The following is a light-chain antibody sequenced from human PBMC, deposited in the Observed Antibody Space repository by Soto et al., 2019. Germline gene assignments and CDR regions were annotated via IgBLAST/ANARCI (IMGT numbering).Light chain of an antibody. CDR3: CSYAGSPRYV. J-gene: IGLJ1*01. CDR2: YVS. V-gene: IGLV2-11*01. Sequence: QSALTQPRSVSGSPGQSVTISCTGTSSDVGGYNYVSWYQQHPGKAPKVMIYYVSERPSGVPDRFSGSKSGNTASLTISGLQAEDEADYYCCSYAGSPRYVLGTGTKVTV. CDR1: SSDVGGYNY.